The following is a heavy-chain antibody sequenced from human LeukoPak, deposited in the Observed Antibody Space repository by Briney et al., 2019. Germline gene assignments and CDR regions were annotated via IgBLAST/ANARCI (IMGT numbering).Heavy chain of an antibody. CDR1: GLTFSSPW. CDR3: ARDLAYSRLDY. D-gene: IGHD5-18*01. CDR2: INPDGNKE. Sequence: PGGSLRLSCAVSGLTFSSPWMDWVRQAPGKGLEWVASINPDGNKEYSADSVKGRFTISRDNAENSLYLQMNSLRVEDTAFYYCARDLAYSRLDYWGQGMLVTVSS. J-gene: IGHJ4*02. V-gene: IGHV3-7*01.